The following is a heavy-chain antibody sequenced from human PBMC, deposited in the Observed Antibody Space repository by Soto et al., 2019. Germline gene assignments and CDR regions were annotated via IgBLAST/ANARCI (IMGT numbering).Heavy chain of an antibody. CDR1: GGTFSSYA. CDR3: ARGGWRGYYYYGMDV. J-gene: IGHJ6*02. D-gene: IGHD3-3*01. CDR2: IIPIFGTA. V-gene: IGHV1-69*13. Sequence: SVKVSCKASGGTFSSYAISWVRQAPGQGLEWMGGIIPIFGTANYAQKFQGRVTITADESTSTAYMELSSLRSEDTAVYYCARGGWRGYYYYGMDVWGQGTTVTVSS.